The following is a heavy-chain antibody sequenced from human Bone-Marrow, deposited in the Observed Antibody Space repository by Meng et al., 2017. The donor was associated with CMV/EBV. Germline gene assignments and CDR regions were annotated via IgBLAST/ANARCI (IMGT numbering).Heavy chain of an antibody. CDR3: AKPRHPYYDFRSGYWY. D-gene: IGHD3-3*01. Sequence: GESLKISCAASGFSFSIYAMTWVRQAPGKGLEWVSVISGSGSTTYYADSVKGRFTISRDNSKNTLYLQMDSLRVEDTAVYYCAKPRHPYYDFRSGYWYWGQGSLVTVSS. CDR2: ISGSGSTT. V-gene: IGHV3-23*01. CDR1: GFSFSIYA. J-gene: IGHJ4*02.